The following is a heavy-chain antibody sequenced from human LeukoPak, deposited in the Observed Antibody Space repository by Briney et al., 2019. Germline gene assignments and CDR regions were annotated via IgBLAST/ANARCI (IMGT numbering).Heavy chain of an antibody. CDR2: IYTSGST. CDR3: ARDSP. Sequence: SETLSLTCTVSGGSISSGSYYWSWIRQPAGKGLEWIGRIYTSGSTNYNPSLKSRVTISVDTSKNQFSLKLSSVTAADTAVYYCARDSPWGQGTLVTVSS. J-gene: IGHJ5*02. CDR1: GGSISSGSYY. V-gene: IGHV4-61*02.